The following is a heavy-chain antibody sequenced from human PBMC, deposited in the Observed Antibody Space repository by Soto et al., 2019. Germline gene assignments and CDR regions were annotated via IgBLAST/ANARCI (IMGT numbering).Heavy chain of an antibody. CDR1: GFTFSNAW. CDR3: ISAPLR. J-gene: IGHJ4*02. V-gene: IGHV3-15*01. Sequence: QLVESGGGFVKPGMSLRLTCAASGFTFSNAWMTWVRQAPGKGLERVGLIRSQGDGGTADYAAPERGRFTISRDDSEDLVFHHMDNLHPEHTADYYCISAPLRWGQGTLVTVSS. CDR2: IRSQGDGGTA.